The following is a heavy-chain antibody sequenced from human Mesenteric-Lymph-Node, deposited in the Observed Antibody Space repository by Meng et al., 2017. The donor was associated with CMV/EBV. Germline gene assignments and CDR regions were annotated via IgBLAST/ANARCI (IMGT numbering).Heavy chain of an antibody. V-gene: IGHV4-39*07. CDR1: GASITTAPYY. D-gene: IGHD6-19*01. Sequence: SETLSLTCTVSGASITTAPYYWGWIRQPPGKGLEWIGSIYYTGKTYYSPSLRSRVTIAVDTSKNQVSLKLNSVTAADTAVYFCARDAPPRGWHDYWGQGKLVTVSS. CDR3: ARDAPPRGWHDY. CDR2: IYYTGKT. J-gene: IGHJ4*02.